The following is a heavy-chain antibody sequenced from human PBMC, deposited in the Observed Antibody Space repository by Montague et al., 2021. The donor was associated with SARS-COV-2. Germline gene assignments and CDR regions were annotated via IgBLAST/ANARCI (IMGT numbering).Heavy chain of an antibody. J-gene: IGHJ4*02. Sequence: SETLSLTCAVSGGSISSSNWWSWVRQPPGKGLEWIGEIYHSGSTNYNPSLQSRDTISVDKSKNQFSLKLSSVTAAATAVYYCARDRPRSSGWPYYFDYWGQGTLVTVSS. V-gene: IGHV4-4*02. D-gene: IGHD6-19*01. CDR2: IYHSGST. CDR1: GGSISSSNW. CDR3: ARDRPRSSGWPYYFDY.